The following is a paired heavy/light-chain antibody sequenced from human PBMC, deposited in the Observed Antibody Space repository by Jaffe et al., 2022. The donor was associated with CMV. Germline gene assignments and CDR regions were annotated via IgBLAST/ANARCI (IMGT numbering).Light chain of an antibody. V-gene: IGKV3-15*01. CDR3: QQYNNWSRT. Sequence: EIVMTQSPATLSVSPGERATLSCRASQSVSSNLAWYQQKPGQAPRLLIYGASTRATGIPARFSGSGSGTEFTLTISSLQSEDFAVYYCQQYNNWSRTFGQGTKLEIK. J-gene: IGKJ2*01. CDR1: QSVSSN. CDR2: GAS.
Heavy chain of an antibody. V-gene: IGHV2-70*01. D-gene: IGHD1-26*01. CDR1: GFSLSTSGMC. CDR2: IDWDDDK. Sequence: QVTLRESGPALVKPTQTLTLTCTFSGFSLSTSGMCVSWIRQPPGKALEWLALIDWDDDKYYSTSLKTRLTISKDTSKNQVVLTMTNMDPVDTATYYCARTDVGATDIGVWDYAFDIWGQGTMVTVSS. J-gene: IGHJ3*02. CDR3: ARTDVGATDIGVWDYAFDI.